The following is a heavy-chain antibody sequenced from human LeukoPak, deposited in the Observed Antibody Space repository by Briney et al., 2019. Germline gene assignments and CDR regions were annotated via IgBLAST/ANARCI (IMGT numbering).Heavy chain of an antibody. V-gene: IGHV3-74*01. CDR2: VNGDGTST. D-gene: IGHD3/OR15-3a*01. Sequence: PGGSLRLSCAASGFTFSDDWMHWVRHAPGKGLVWVARVNGDGTSTTYADSVKGRFTISRDNAKNTLYLQMNSLRAEDTAVYYCGRAYLDYAGRDYWGQGTLVTVSS. J-gene: IGHJ4*02. CDR1: GFTFSDDW. CDR3: GRAYLDYAGRDY.